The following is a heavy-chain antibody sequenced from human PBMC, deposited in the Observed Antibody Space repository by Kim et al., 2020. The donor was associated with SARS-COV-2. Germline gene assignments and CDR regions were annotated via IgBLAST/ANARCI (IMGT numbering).Heavy chain of an antibody. CDR2: INPSGGST. V-gene: IGHV1-46*01. J-gene: IGHJ6*02. CDR3: ARGQGGSYSSSWYSYYYYGMDV. CDR1: GYTFTNYY. Sequence: ASVKVSCKASGYTFTNYYMHWVRQAPGQGLEWMGIINPSGGSTSYAQKFQGRVTMTTDTSTSTVYMELSSLRSEDTAVYYCARGQGGSYSSSWYSYYYYGMDVWGQGTTVTVSS. D-gene: IGHD6-13*01.